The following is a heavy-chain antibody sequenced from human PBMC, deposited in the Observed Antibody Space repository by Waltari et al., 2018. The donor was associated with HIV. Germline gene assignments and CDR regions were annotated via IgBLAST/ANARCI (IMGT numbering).Heavy chain of an antibody. V-gene: IGHV3-23*01. CDR2: ISGSGGST. CDR1: GFTFSSYA. J-gene: IGHJ6*02. Sequence: EVQLLESGGGLVQPGGSLRLSCAASGFTFSSYAMSWVRQAPGKGVGGFSAISGSGGSTDYADSVKGRFNISRDNSKNTLYLQRNSLRAEDTAVYYCAKGHYDFWSGSYYYGMDVWGQGTTVTVSS. D-gene: IGHD3-3*01. CDR3: AKGHYDFWSGSYYYGMDV.